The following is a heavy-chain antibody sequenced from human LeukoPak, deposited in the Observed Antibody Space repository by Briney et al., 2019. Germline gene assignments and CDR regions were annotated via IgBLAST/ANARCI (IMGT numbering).Heavy chain of an antibody. V-gene: IGHV3-23*01. D-gene: IGHD3-16*01. Sequence: PGGSLRLSCGTSGFTFSNYVMNWVRQAPGKGLEWVSGISGSGGGTYYADSVKGRFTISRDNSKNTVYLQMNSLRAEDSASYYCAKNAPIMMTMPQFFDYWGQGALVTVSS. CDR1: GFTFSNYV. CDR3: AKNAPIMMTMPQFFDY. CDR2: ISGSGGGT. J-gene: IGHJ4*02.